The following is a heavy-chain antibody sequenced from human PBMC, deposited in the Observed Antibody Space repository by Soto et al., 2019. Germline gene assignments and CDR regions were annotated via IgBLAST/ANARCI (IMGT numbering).Heavy chain of an antibody. D-gene: IGHD6-13*01. J-gene: IGHJ4*02. CDR2: IYYSGST. V-gene: IGHV4-39*01. CDR1: GDSITSPDYS. CDR3: ARHGSSSWYLDY. Sequence: PSETLSLTCAVSGDSITSPDYSWSWIRQPPGKGLEWIGSIYYSGSTHYNPSLKSRVTISVDTSKNHFSLKLSSVTAADTAVYYCARHGSSSWYLDYWGRGTLVTVSS.